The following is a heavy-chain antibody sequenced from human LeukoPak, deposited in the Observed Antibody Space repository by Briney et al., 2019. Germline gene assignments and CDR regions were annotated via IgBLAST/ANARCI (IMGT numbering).Heavy chain of an antibody. D-gene: IGHD4-17*01. CDR3: ARLYGDWFDP. J-gene: IGHJ5*02. CDR2: ISGGSGTI. Sequence: SGGSLRLSCAASGFIFHTYAMGWVRQAPGKGLEWISYISGGSGTIYYADSVRGRFTVSRDNAKDSLWLQMDSLRVEDTAVYFCARLYGDWFDPWGPGTLVTVSS. CDR1: GFIFHTYA. V-gene: IGHV3-48*01.